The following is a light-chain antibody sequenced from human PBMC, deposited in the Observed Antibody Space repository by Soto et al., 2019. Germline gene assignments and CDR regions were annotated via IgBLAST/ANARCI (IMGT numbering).Light chain of an antibody. Sequence: EIVLTQSPGTLSLSPGARVPLSCRARPTVSSRFLAWSQQNPGQPTRLLIYGALSRATGIPDRFXGSGAGTAVTLSHRMLQPEDFALHYSQQYATSPLTLGGGTKIDI. J-gene: IGKJ4*01. CDR1: PTVSSRF. V-gene: IGKV3-20*01. CDR2: GAL. CDR3: QQYATSPLT.